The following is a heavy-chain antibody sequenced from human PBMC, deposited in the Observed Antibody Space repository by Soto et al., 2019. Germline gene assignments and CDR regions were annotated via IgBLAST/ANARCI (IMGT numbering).Heavy chain of an antibody. CDR2: IIPIFGTA. Sequence: SVKVSCKASGGTFSSYAISWVRQAPGQGLEWMGGIIPIFGTANYAQKFQGRVTITADESTSTAYMELSSLRSEDTAVYYCARRILDYGDAYFDYWGQGTLVTVSS. CDR1: GGTFSSYA. J-gene: IGHJ4*02. D-gene: IGHD4-17*01. CDR3: ARRILDYGDAYFDY. V-gene: IGHV1-69*13.